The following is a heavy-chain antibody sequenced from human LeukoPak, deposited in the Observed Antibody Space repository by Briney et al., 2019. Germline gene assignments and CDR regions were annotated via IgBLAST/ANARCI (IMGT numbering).Heavy chain of an antibody. V-gene: IGHV1-46*01. D-gene: IGHD4-23*01. J-gene: IGHJ4*02. CDR2: INPSGGST. CDR1: GYTFTSYY. CDR3: ARAESGNPFDY. Sequence: ASVKVSCKASGYTFTSYYMHWVRQAPGQGLEWMGIINPSGGSTSYAQKFQGRVTMTRGTCTSTVYMELSSLRSEDTAVYYCARAESGNPFDYWGQGTLVTVSS.